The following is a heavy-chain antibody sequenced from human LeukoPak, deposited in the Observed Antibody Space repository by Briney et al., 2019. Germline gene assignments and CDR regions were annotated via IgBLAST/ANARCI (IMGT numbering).Heavy chain of an antibody. D-gene: IGHD7-27*01. V-gene: IGHV1-69*13. J-gene: IGHJ4*02. CDR1: GGTFSSYA. CDR2: IIPIFGTA. CDR3: ASHLTQTGDLSIN. Sequence: SVKVSCKASGGTFSSYAISWVRQAPGRGLEWMGGIIPIFGTANYAQKFQGRVTITADESTSTAYMELSSLRSEDTAVYYCASHLTQTGDLSINWGQGTLVTVSS.